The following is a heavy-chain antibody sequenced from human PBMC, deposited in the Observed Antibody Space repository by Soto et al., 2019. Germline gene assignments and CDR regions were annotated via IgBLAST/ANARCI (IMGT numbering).Heavy chain of an antibody. CDR1: GFAFNNYG. J-gene: IGHJ4*02. Sequence: PGGSLRLSCTVSGFAFNNYGINWVRQAPGKGLEWVSSISKSDYTYYSDSVKGRFAISRDNAKSSVSLQMNTLRVEDTAVYYCAREDSIIIPAVSDFWGQGTLVTGSS. CDR3: AREDSIIIPAVSDF. V-gene: IGHV3-21*01. D-gene: IGHD2-2*01. CDR2: ISKSDYT.